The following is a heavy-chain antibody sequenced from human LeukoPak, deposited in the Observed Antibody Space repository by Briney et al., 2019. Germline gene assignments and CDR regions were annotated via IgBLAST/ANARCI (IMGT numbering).Heavy chain of an antibody. CDR2: ISSSGSTI. V-gene: IGHV3-48*03. CDR1: GFTFSSYE. Sequence: GGSLRLSCAASGFTFSSYEMNWVRQAPGKGLEWVSYISSSGSTIYYADSVKGRFTISRDNAKNTLYLQMNSLRAEETAVFYCVRGLSGYSSSLGYWGQGTLVTVSS. D-gene: IGHD6-6*01. CDR3: VRGLSGYSSSLGY. J-gene: IGHJ4*02.